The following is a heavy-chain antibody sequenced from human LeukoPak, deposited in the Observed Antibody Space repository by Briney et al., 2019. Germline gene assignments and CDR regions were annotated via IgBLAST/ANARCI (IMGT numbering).Heavy chain of an antibody. J-gene: IGHJ6*02. CDR1: GFTFSSYG. CDR2: ISYDGSNK. CDR3: AKDLMTTVTTYYYYYGMDV. D-gene: IGHD4-11*01. V-gene: IGHV3-30*18. Sequence: PGGYLRLSCAASGFTFSSYGMHWVRQAPGKGLEWLAVISYDGSNKYYADSVKGRFTISRDNSKNTLYLQMNSLRAEDTAVYYCAKDLMTTVTTYYYYYGMDVWGQGTTVTVSS.